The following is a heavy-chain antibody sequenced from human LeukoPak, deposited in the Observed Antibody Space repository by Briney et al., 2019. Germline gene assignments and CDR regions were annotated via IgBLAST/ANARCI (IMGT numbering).Heavy chain of an antibody. CDR2: ISGSGDST. CDR3: AKGRDAFDI. CDR1: GFTFSSYA. Sequence: GESLKISCAASGFTFSSYAMSWVRQAPGKGLEWVSAISGSGDSTYYGDSVKGRFTISRDNSKNTLYLQMNSLRAEDTAVYYCAKGRDAFDIWGQGTMVTVSS. V-gene: IGHV3-23*01. J-gene: IGHJ3*02.